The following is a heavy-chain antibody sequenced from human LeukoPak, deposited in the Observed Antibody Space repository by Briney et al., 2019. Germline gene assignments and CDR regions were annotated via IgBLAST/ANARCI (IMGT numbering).Heavy chain of an antibody. J-gene: IGHJ5*02. CDR1: GDSISSSSYY. D-gene: IGHD6-13*01. CDR2: IYYSGST. V-gene: IGHV4-39*07. Sequence: SETLSLTCTVSGDSISSSSYYWGWIRQPPGKGLEWIGSIYYSGSTYYNPSLKSRVTISVDTSKNQFSLKLSSVTAADTAVYYCARDVAALVRGWFDPWGQGTLVTVSS. CDR3: ARDVAALVRGWFDP.